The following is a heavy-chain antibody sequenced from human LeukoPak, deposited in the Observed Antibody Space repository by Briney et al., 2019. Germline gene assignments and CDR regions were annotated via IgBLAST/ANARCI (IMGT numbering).Heavy chain of an antibody. J-gene: IGHJ4*02. V-gene: IGHV1-18*01. Sequence: ASVKVSCKASGYTYTNYDVSWVRQAPGQGLEWMGWISAYNGDTGFAQKLQGRVSMTTDTSTSTAYMELRSLTSDDAAVYYCARGWELDYWCQGTLVTVSS. CDR2: ISAYNGDT. CDR1: GYTYTNYD. CDR3: ARGWELDY. D-gene: IGHD4-23*01.